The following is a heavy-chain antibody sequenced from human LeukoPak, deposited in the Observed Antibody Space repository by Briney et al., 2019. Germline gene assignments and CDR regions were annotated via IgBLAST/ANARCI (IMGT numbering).Heavy chain of an antibody. Sequence: PGRSLRLSCAASEFIFSSFAMHWVRQAPGKGLEWVAVISFDGSNKYYADSVKGRFTISRDNSKNTLYLQMNSLRAEDTAVYYCARDIFSGYDPLFIDYWGQGTLVTVSS. CDR2: ISFDGSNK. CDR3: ARDIFSGYDPLFIDY. V-gene: IGHV3-30-3*01. CDR1: EFIFSSFA. J-gene: IGHJ4*02. D-gene: IGHD5-12*01.